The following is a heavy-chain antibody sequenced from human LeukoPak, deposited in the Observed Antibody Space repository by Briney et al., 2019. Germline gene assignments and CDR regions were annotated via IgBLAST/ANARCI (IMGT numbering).Heavy chain of an antibody. J-gene: IGHJ4*02. D-gene: IGHD3-10*01. V-gene: IGHV4-4*02. CDR1: GGSISNSNW. Sequence: PSETLSLTCTVSGGSISNSNWWSWVRQPPGKGLVWIGQIYHSGSTNYNPSLKSRVTISIDKSKNQFSPKLSSVTAADTAVYYCARGSGRSSGSYLENWGQGTLVTVSS. CDR2: IYHSGST. CDR3: ARGSGRSSGSYLEN.